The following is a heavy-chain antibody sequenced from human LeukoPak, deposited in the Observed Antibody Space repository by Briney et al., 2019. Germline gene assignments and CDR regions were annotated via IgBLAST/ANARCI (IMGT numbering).Heavy chain of an antibody. CDR3: ARTAGDFDY. J-gene: IGHJ4*02. D-gene: IGHD3-16*01. V-gene: IGHV1-8*01. CDR2: MKPKSGNT. Sequence: ASLKLSCKASGYTFTTYDINWVRQATGQGLEWMGWMKPKSGNTGYAQKFQGRVTMTRDTSISTAYMELSSLISDDTAMYYCARTAGDFDYWGQGTLVTVSS. CDR1: GYTFTTYD.